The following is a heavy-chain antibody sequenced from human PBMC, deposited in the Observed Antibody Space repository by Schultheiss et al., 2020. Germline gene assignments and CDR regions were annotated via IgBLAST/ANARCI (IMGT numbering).Heavy chain of an antibody. CDR2: INPNSGGT. D-gene: IGHD3-10*01. V-gene: IGHV1-2*04. CDR1: GYTFTGYY. J-gene: IGHJ6*02. CDR3: ARDRRGSYGMDV. Sequence: ASVKVSCKASGYTFTGYYMHWVRQAPGQGLEWMGWINPNSGGTNYAQKFQGWVTMTRDTSISTAYMELRSLRSDDTAVYYCARDRRGSYGMDVWGQGTTVTGSS.